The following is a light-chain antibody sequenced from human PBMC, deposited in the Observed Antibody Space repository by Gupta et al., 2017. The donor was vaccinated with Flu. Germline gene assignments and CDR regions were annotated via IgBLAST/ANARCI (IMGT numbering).Light chain of an antibody. CDR3: EKYDSAPKT. V-gene: IGKV1-27*01. CDR1: HDISNY. J-gene: IGKJ1*01. Sequence: DRVTITCRESHDISNYLALYPHQPGNVSKLLVYAPSTFQSGIPSRFSGSGSGTDFALTISSLQPEDVATYYCEKYDSAPKTFGQRTKVEI. CDR2: APS.